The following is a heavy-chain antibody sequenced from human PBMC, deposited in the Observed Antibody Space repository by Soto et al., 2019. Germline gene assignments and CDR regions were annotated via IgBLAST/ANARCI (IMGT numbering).Heavy chain of an antibody. CDR1: GFTFSSYA. V-gene: IGHV3-33*08. CDR2: IWYDGSNK. Sequence: PGGSLRLSCAASGFTFSSYAMSWVRQAPGKGLEWVAVIWYDGSNKYYADSVKGRFTISRDNSKNTLYLQMNSLRAEDTAVYYCARDVGDILVVPAVKEKIYYIGMDVWGQGTTLTAS. CDR3: ARDVGDILVVPAVKEKIYYIGMDV. J-gene: IGHJ6*02. D-gene: IGHD2-2*01.